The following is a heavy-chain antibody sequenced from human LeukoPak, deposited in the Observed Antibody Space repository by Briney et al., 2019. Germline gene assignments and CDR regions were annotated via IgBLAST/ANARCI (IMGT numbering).Heavy chain of an antibody. J-gene: IGHJ4*02. Sequence: ASVKVSCKASGFTFTSYDINWVRQASGQGLEWMGWMNSNNGNTGYAQKLQDRVTMTTDTSTDTAYMELRSLRTDDTGIYYCAREVWFGEKLWMLDYWGQGTLVTVSP. CDR2: MNSNNGNT. D-gene: IGHD3-10*01. CDR1: GFTFTSYD. V-gene: IGHV1-8*01. CDR3: AREVWFGEKLWMLDY.